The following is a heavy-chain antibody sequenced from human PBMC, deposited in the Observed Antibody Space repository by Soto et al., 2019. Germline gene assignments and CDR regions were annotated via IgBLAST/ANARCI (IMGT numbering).Heavy chain of an antibody. J-gene: IGHJ4*02. CDR3: AKEAPSSMIVVVTGYYFDY. CDR2: ISGSGGST. V-gene: IGHV3-23*01. CDR1: GFTFSSYA. Sequence: GGSLRLSCAASGFTFSSYAMSWVRQAPGKGLEWVSAISGSGGSTYYADSVKGRFTISRDNSKNTLYLQMNSLRAEDTAVYYCAKEAPSSMIVVVTGYYFDYWGQGTLVTVSS. D-gene: IGHD3-22*01.